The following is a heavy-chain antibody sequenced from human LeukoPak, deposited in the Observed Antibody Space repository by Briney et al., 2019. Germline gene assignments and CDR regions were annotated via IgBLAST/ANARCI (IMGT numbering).Heavy chain of an antibody. CDR1: GYTFTSYG. Sequence: ASVKVSCKASGYTFTSYGISWVRQAPGQGLEWMGWISAYNGNTDFVQKFQGRVTMTTDTSTSTAYMELRSLRSDDTAVYYCARAGVTTVIYDYWGQGTLVTVSS. D-gene: IGHD4-17*01. V-gene: IGHV1-18*01. J-gene: IGHJ4*02. CDR2: ISAYNGNT. CDR3: ARAGVTTVIYDY.